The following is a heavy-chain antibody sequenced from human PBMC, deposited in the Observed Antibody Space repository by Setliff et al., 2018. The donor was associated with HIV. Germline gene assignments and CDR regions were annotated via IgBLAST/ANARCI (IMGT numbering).Heavy chain of an antibody. V-gene: IGHV7-4-1*01. CDR1: GYSLTSYS. Sequence: ASVKVSCKASGYSLTSYSINWVRQAPGQGLEWMGYINTNTGNPTYAHGFTGRFVFSVDTPVSTAYLQIFSLKTEDTAVYYCTRDHTPPPNYDFWSGQIDLRNIFYYMDFWGTGSPVTVSS. D-gene: IGHD3-3*01. J-gene: IGHJ6*03. CDR3: TRDHTPPPNYDFWSGQIDLRNIFYYMDF. CDR2: INTNTGNP.